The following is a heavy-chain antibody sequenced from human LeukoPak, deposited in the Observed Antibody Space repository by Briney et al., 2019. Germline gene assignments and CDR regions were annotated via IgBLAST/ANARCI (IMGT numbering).Heavy chain of an antibody. Sequence: SETLSLTCTVSGGSISSYYWSWIRQPPGRGLEWIWYIYYSGSTNYNPSLKSRVTISVDTSKNQFSLKLSSVTAADTAVYYCARDATGTIDYWGQGTLVPVSS. CDR2: IYYSGST. CDR1: GGSISSYY. J-gene: IGHJ4*02. CDR3: ARDATGTIDY. V-gene: IGHV4-59*01. D-gene: IGHD1-1*01.